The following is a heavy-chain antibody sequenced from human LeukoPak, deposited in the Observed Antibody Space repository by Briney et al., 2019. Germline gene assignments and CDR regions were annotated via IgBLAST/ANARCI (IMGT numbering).Heavy chain of an antibody. Sequence: SGTLSLTCTVSGGSISTYYWSWIRQPAGKGLEWIGRMYTSGTTKYNPSLKSRVTMSVDTSNNQFSLKVSSVTAADTAVYYCAREVNWSHPWFDPWGQGTLVTVSS. V-gene: IGHV4-4*07. CDR3: AREVNWSHPWFDP. J-gene: IGHJ5*02. CDR1: GGSISTYY. CDR2: MYTSGTT. D-gene: IGHD1-20*01.